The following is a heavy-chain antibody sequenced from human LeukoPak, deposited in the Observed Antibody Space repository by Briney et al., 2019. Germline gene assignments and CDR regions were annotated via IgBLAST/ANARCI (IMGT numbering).Heavy chain of an antibody. V-gene: IGHV3-53*01. CDR1: GLTFSDYS. CDR2: IYSDGST. D-gene: IGHD5-24*01. CDR3: ARGRDGYNPIFDY. Sequence: PGGSLRLSCAVSGLTFSDYSMTWVRQAPGKGREWVSVIYSDGSTYYADSVKGRFTISRDNSMNTVYLQMKSLRAEDTAVYYCARGRDGYNPIFDYWGQGTLVTVSS. J-gene: IGHJ4*02.